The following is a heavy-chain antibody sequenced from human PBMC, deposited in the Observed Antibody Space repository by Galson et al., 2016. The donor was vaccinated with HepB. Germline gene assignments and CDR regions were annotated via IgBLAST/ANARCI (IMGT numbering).Heavy chain of an antibody. V-gene: IGHV1-3*04. CDR1: GYTFTAYA. CDR2: INTAKGAT. CDR3: ARRLVGSYGNAFDI. Sequence: SVQVSCKASGYTFTAYAIHWVRQAPGQRLECMARINTAKGATRYPQKLQGSVTLTRDTSATTASMELSSLRSEDTAVYYCARRLVGSYGNAFDIWGQGTLVTVSS. D-gene: IGHD2-8*02. J-gene: IGHJ3*02.